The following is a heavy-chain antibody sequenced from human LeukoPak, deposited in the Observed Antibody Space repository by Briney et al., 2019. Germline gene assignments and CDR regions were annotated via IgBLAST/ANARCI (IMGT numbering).Heavy chain of an antibody. Sequence: ASVKVSCKASGYTFNHNYLHWVRQAPGQGLEWMGWINPNSGGTNYAQKFQGRVTMTRDTSISTAYMELSRLRSDGTAVYYCARDSGVSSAFNFDYWGQGTLVTVSS. CDR1: GYTFNHNY. CDR3: ARDSGVSSAFNFDY. V-gene: IGHV1-2*02. J-gene: IGHJ4*02. D-gene: IGHD6-19*01. CDR2: INPNSGGT.